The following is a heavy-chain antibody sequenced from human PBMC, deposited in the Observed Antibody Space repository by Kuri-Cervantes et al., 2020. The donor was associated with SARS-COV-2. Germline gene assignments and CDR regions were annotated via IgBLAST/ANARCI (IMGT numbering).Heavy chain of an antibody. CDR3: ARGRRYSLPGGLDY. D-gene: IGHD3-9*01. Sequence: SETLSLTCAVYGGSFSGYYWSWIRQPPGKGLEWIGEINHSGSTNYNPSLKSRVTISVDTSKNQFSLKLSSVTAADTAVHYCARGRRYSLPGGLDYWGQGTLVTVSS. J-gene: IGHJ4*02. CDR2: INHSGST. V-gene: IGHV4-34*01. CDR1: GGSFSGYY.